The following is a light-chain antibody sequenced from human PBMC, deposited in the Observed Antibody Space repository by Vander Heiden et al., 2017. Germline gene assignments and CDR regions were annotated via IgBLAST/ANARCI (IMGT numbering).Light chain of an antibody. J-gene: IGKJ4*01. CDR3: QQIACTSSLT. CDR2: AAS. Sequence: DIQMTQSPSSLSASVGDRVTITCRASQSISSYLNWYQQKVGKAPNLLIYAASSLQIGVPSRFSGTGSGTDFTLTISRLQPEDFATYYCQQIACTSSLTFGGGTKLEIK. CDR1: QSISSY. V-gene: IGKV1-39*01.